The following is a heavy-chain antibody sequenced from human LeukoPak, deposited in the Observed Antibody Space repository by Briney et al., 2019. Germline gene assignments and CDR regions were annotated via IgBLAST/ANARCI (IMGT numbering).Heavy chain of an antibody. CDR3: ARDLGGVYDILTATWFDS. CDR2: INPNSGGT. V-gene: IGHV1-2*02. Sequence: ASVKVSCTASGYTFSGCYMHWVRQAPGQGLEWMGWINPNSGGTNYAQKFQGRITMTRDTSISTAYMELSRLRSDDTAVYYCARDLGGVYDILTATWFDSWGQGTLVTVSS. J-gene: IGHJ5*01. CDR1: GYTFSGCY. D-gene: IGHD3-9*01.